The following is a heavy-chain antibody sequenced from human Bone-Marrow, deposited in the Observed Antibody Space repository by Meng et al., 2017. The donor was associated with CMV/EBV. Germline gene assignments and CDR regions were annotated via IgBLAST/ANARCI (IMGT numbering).Heavy chain of an antibody. CDR2: IYYSGNT. CDR3: ARSWGYCGATTCHQAWFDT. V-gene: IGHV4-39*01. Sequence: SNSYYWGWIRQPLGNGPEWIGSIYYSGNTYYNPSLKSRVTMSVDTSNNQFSLKLSSVTAADTAVYYCARSWGYCGATTCHQAWFDTWGQGTLVTVSS. J-gene: IGHJ5*02. CDR1: SNSYY. D-gene: IGHD2-15*01.